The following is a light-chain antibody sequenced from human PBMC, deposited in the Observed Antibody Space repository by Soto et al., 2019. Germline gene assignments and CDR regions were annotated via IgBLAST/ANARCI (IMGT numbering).Light chain of an antibody. J-gene: IGKJ4*01. Sequence: IQVTNSAAALSASVGDRVTITCQASQDISNYLNWYQQKPGKAPKLLIYDASNLETGVPSRFSGSGSGTEFTLTISSLQPDDSATYYCQQYNTFLTFGGGTKVDI. CDR2: DAS. CDR1: QDISNY. CDR3: QQYNTFLT. V-gene: IGKV1-33*01.